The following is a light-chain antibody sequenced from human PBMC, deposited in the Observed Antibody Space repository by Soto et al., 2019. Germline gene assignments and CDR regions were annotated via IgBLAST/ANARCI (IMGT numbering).Light chain of an antibody. V-gene: IGLV1-44*01. Sequence: QSVLTQPPSASGTPGQRVTITCSGRSSNIGSNTVNWYQQLPGTAPKLLIYSNNQRPSGVPDRFSGSKSGTSASLAISGLQSEDEAEYYCAAWDDSLNGLVFGGGTKLTVL. CDR3: AAWDDSLNGLV. CDR2: SNN. J-gene: IGLJ2*01. CDR1: SSNIGSNT.